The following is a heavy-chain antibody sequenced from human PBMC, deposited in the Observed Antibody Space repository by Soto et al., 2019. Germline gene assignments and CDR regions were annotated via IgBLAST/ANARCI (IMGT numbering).Heavy chain of an antibody. V-gene: IGHV5-10-1*01. CDR3: ASQEDGSGRYAWFDP. CDR1: GYSFTSYW. Sequence: LRDSLKISSKCSGYSFTSYWISWVRQMPGKGLEWMGRIDPSDSYTNYSPSFQGHVTISADKSISTAYLQWSSLKASDTAVYYCASQEDGSGRYAWFDPWGQGTLVTVSS. CDR2: IDPSDSYT. D-gene: IGHD3-10*01. J-gene: IGHJ5*02.